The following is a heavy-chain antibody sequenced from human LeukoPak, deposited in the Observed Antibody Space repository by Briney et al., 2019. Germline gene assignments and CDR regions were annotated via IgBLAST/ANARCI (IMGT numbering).Heavy chain of an antibody. CDR1: GFTFSSYS. CDR3: ARVTRSPFGWFDP. V-gene: IGHV3-21*01. CDR2: ISGSNSYI. D-gene: IGHD4-17*01. Sequence: GGSLRLSCAASGFTFSSYSMNWVRQAPGKGLDWVSSISGSNSYIYYADSMKGRFTISRDNAKNSLYLQMNSLRAEDTAVYYCARVTRSPFGWFDPWGQGTLVTVSS. J-gene: IGHJ5*02.